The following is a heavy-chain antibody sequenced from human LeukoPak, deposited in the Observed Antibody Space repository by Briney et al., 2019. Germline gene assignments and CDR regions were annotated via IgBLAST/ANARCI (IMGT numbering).Heavy chain of an antibody. J-gene: IGHJ4*02. CDR1: GFTFSSYA. D-gene: IGHD4-17*01. Sequence: RGSLRLSCAASGFTFSSYAMSWVRQAPGKGLEWVASIKQGGSEQHYVESVKGRFTISRDNVKNSLYLQMNSLRAEDTAVYYCASAGTSYGDQFFDYWGQGTLVTVSS. CDR2: IKQGGSEQ. CDR3: ASAGTSYGDQFFDY. V-gene: IGHV3-7*01.